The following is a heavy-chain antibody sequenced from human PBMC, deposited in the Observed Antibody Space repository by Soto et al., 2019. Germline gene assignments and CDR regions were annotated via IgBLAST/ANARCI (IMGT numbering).Heavy chain of an antibody. D-gene: IGHD2-15*01. Sequence: SVKVSCKASGGTFSSYTISWVRQAPGQGLEWMGRIIPILGIANYAQKFQGRVTITADKSTSTAYMELSSLRSEDTAVYYCARSVVVAAMNWFDPWGQGTLVNVSS. CDR3: ARSVVVAAMNWFDP. CDR2: IIPILGIA. CDR1: GGTFSSYT. V-gene: IGHV1-69*02. J-gene: IGHJ5*02.